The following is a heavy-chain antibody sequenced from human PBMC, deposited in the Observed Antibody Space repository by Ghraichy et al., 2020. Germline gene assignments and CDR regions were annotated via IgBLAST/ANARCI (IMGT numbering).Heavy chain of an antibody. CDR2: INPNSGGT. V-gene: IGHV1-2*04. J-gene: IGHJ6*02. CDR3: ARSGYCSGGSCYSGAYYYYGMDV. D-gene: IGHD2-15*01. Sequence: ASVKVSCKASGYTFTGYYMHWVRQAPGPGLEWMGWINPNSGGTNYAQKFQGWVTMTRDTSISTAYMELSRLRSDDTAVYYCARSGYCSGGSCYSGAYYYYGMDVWGQGTTVTVSS. CDR1: GYTFTGYY.